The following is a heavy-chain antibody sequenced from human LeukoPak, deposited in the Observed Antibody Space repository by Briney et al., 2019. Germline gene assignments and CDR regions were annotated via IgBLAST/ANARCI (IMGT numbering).Heavy chain of an antibody. J-gene: IGHJ6*03. CDR2: VYSSGNT. Sequence: PSETLSLTCTVSGGSITSGSFYWGWIRQPPGKGLEWIASVYSSGNTYYKPSLQSRLTISLDTSKNQFSLKVSFVTAADTAVYYCATPAVAGTRGPHYYYHYMDVWGKGTTVTVSS. V-gene: IGHV4-39*07. D-gene: IGHD6-19*01. CDR3: ATPAVAGTRGPHYYYHYMDV. CDR1: GGSITSGSFY.